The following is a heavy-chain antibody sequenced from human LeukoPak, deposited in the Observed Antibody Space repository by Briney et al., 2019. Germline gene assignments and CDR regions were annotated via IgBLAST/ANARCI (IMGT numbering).Heavy chain of an antibody. Sequence: PGGSLRLSCAPSGFTVSSNYMNWVRQAPGKGLEWVSVIYSDGSTYYADSVKGRFTISRDNSKNTLYLQMNSLRDEDTAVYYCARWVVATMFDYWGQGTLVTVSS. CDR2: IYSDGST. D-gene: IGHD5-12*01. J-gene: IGHJ4*02. V-gene: IGHV3-66*01. CDR3: ARWVVATMFDY. CDR1: GFTVSSNY.